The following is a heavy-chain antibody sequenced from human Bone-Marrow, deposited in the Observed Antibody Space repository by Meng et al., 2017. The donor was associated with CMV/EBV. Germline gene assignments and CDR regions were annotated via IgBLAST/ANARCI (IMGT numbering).Heavy chain of an antibody. V-gene: IGHV4-34*01. CDR1: SGYY. D-gene: IGHD2-2*02. CDR3: ARAPANIVVVPAAIGGNYFDY. Sequence: SGYYGSWIRQPPGKGLAWIGEINHSGSTNYNPSLKSRVTVSVDTSKNQFSLKLSSVTAADTAVYYCARAPANIVVVPAAIGGNYFDYWGQGTLVTVSS. J-gene: IGHJ4*02. CDR2: INHSGST.